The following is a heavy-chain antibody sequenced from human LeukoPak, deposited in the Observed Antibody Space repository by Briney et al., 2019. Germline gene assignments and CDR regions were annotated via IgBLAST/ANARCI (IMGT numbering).Heavy chain of an antibody. V-gene: IGHV1-46*01. J-gene: IGHJ4*02. D-gene: IGHD3-10*01. Sequence: ASVKVSCKASGYTCTGYFIHWVRQAPGQGLEWMGLINPSGGSTTYAQKFQGRVLMTRDTSTSTVYMQLSSLRFEDTAVYYCARAVWLGESALFDYWGQGTLVTVSS. CDR1: GYTCTGYF. CDR3: ARAVWLGESALFDY. CDR2: INPSGGST.